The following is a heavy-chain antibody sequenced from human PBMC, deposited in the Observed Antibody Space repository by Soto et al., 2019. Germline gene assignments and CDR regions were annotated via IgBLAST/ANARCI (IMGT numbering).Heavy chain of an antibody. V-gene: IGHV1-2*04. Sequence: WASVKVSCKASGYTFTGYYMHWVRQAPGQGLEWMGWINPNSGGTNYAQKFQGWVTMTRDTSISTAYMELSRLRSDDTAVYYCARAMDYSSGWYDYWGQGTLVTVSS. CDR1: GYTFTGYY. CDR2: INPNSGGT. J-gene: IGHJ4*02. D-gene: IGHD6-19*01. CDR3: ARAMDYSSGWYDY.